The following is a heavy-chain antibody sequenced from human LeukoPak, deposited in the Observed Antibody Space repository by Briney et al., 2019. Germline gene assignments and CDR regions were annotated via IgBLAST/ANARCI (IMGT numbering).Heavy chain of an antibody. D-gene: IGHD5-12*01. CDR1: GGSISSGDYY. J-gene: IGHJ3*02. Sequence: SQTLSLTCTVSGGSISSGDYYWSWIRQPPGKGLEWIGYIYYSGSTYYNPSLKSRVTISVDTSKNQFSLKLSSVTAADTAVYYCARESGWLRLRGDAFDIWGQGTMVTVSS. V-gene: IGHV4-30-4*01. CDR3: ARESGWLRLRGDAFDI. CDR2: IYYSGST.